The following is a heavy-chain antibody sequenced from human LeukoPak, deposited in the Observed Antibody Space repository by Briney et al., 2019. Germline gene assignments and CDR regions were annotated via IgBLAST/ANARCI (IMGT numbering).Heavy chain of an antibody. Sequence: PGGSLRLSCAASGFTFSSYSMNWVRQAPGKGLEWVSYISSSSSTIYYADSVKGGFTISRDNAKNSLYLQMNSLRAEDTAVYYCARAGYGSGSYWGQGTLVTVSS. J-gene: IGHJ4*02. D-gene: IGHD3-10*01. V-gene: IGHV3-48*01. CDR2: ISSSSSTI. CDR3: ARAGYGSGSY. CDR1: GFTFSSYS.